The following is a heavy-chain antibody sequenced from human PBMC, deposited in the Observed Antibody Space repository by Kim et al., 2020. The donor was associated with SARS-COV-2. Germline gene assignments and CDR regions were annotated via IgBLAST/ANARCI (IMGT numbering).Heavy chain of an antibody. CDR2: IYYSGST. CDR3: ARDHIQGYCSGGSCPKYYYYYGMDV. Sequence: SETLSLTCTVSGGSISSGGYYWSWIRQHPGKGLEWIGYIYYSGSTYYNPSLKSRVTISVDTSKNQFSLKLSSVTAADTAVYYCARDHIQGYCSGGSCPKYYYYYGMDVWGQGTTVTVSS. CDR1: GGSISSGGYY. V-gene: IGHV4-31*03. D-gene: IGHD2-15*01. J-gene: IGHJ6*02.